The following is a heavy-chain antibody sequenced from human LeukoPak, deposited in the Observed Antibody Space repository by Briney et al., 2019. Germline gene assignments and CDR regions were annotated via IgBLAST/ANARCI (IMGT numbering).Heavy chain of an antibody. J-gene: IGHJ4*02. CDR3: ARSFYETSGYYLDA. CDR2: INHNNGDT. CDR1: GYTLTGYY. D-gene: IGHD3-22*01. Sequence: GASVKVSCKASGYTLTGYYMHWVRQAPGQGLEWMGRINHNNGDTKYAQKFQGRVTMTRDTSINTAYMELSSLGSDDTAVYYCARSFYETSGYYLDACGQGTLVAASS. V-gene: IGHV1-2*06.